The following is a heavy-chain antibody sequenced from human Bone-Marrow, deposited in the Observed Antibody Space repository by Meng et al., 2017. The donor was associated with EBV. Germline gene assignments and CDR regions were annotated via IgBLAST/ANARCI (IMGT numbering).Heavy chain of an antibody. CDR1: XDSISSFYY. V-gene: IGHV4-39*01. J-gene: IGHJ5*02. Sequence: QVQLQESGPGLVKPSXXXXXXCXVSXDSISSFYYWGWIRQPPGRGLEWIGSVHYTGSTYYSPSLKSRVTVSVDTSKNQFSLRLTSVTAADTAVYYCARPFPSWQSPRLDPFGAWGQGTLVTVSS. D-gene: IGHD6-19*01. CDR2: VHYTGST. CDR3: ARPFPSWQSPRLDPFGA.